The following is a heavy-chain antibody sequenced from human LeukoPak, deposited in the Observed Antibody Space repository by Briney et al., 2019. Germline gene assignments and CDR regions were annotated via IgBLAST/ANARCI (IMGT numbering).Heavy chain of an antibody. CDR1: GYTFTGYY. CDR2: INSNSGGT. CDR3: ARDRATVTTGDAFDI. V-gene: IGHV1-2*02. D-gene: IGHD4-17*01. Sequence: GASVKVSCKASGYTFTGYYIHWVRQAPGQGLEWMGRINSNSGGTDYAQKFQGRFTMTRDTSISTAYMELSRLRSDDTAVYYCARDRATVTTGDAFDIWGQGTMVTVSS. J-gene: IGHJ3*02.